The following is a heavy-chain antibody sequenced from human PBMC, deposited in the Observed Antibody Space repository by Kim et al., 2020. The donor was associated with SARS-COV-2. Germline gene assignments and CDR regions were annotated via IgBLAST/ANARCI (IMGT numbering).Heavy chain of an antibody. V-gene: IGHV4-31*03. CDR1: GGSISNGDYY. J-gene: IGHJ6*02. D-gene: IGHD2-2*01. CDR2: IYYSGSS. CDR3: ARYVASTSWDKAPYYYYGLDV. Sequence: SETLSLTCTVSGGSISNGDYYWSWIRQPPGKGLEWIGYIYYSGSSYYSPSLESRASISVDTSQNQFSVKLSSVTAADTAVYYCARYVASTSWDKAPYYYYGLDVWGQGTTVTVSS.